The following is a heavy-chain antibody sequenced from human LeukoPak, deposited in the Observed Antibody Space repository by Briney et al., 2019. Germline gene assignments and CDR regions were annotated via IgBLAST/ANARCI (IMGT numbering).Heavy chain of an antibody. CDR1: GYTFTSYY. D-gene: IGHD3-9*01. Sequence: ASVKVSCKASGYTFTSYYMHWVRQAPGQGLEWMGIINPSGGSTSYAQKFQGRVTMTRDMSTSTVYMELSSLRSEDTAVYYCARASESMPARNFDWLRFDPWGQGTLVTVSS. J-gene: IGHJ5*02. V-gene: IGHV1-46*01. CDR3: ARASESMPARNFDWLRFDP. CDR2: INPSGGST.